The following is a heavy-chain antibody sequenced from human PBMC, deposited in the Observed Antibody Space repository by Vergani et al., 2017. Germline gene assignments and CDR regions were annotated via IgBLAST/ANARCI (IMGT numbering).Heavy chain of an antibody. D-gene: IGHD1-1*01. V-gene: IGHV3-53*02. J-gene: IGHJ6*03. Sequence: EVQLVETGGGLIQPGGSLRLPCVVPGFSVSNNYMSWVRHRPGKGLGWVSFIFTGGTTYYEDSVKGRFTISRDNSKNTVHLQMNSLTAEDTAVYYCAKMCNWDDSYFYCMDVWGKGTTVTVSS. CDR2: IFTGGTT. CDR3: AKMCNWDDSYFYCMDV. CDR1: GFSVSNNY.